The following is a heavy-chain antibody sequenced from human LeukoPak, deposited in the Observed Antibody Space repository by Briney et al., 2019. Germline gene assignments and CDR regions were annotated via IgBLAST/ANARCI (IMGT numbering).Heavy chain of an antibody. CDR2: ISYDGSDK. CDR3: AKEARYCPGTSCYHTFDY. D-gene: IGHD2-2*01. Sequence: GGSLRLSCAASGFTLSKFGLHWVRQAPGKGLEWLAAISYDGSDKYYVDSVQGRFTISRDNSKNTLYLQMDSLRGEDTAVYYFAKEARYCPGTSCYHTFDYWGQGTLVTVSS. J-gene: IGHJ4*02. V-gene: IGHV3-30*18. CDR1: GFTLSKFG.